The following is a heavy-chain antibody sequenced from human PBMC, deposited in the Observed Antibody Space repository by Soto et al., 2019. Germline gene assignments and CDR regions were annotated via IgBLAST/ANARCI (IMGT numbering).Heavy chain of an antibody. Sequence: GGSLRLSCAASGFTFSSYGMHWVRHAPGKGLEWVAVISYDGSNKYYADSVKGRFTISRDNSKNTLYLQMNSLRAEDTAVYYCAKDGVVVVAATLYYYYGMDVWGQGTTVTVSS. CDR3: AKDGVVVVAATLYYYYGMDV. CDR2: ISYDGSNK. J-gene: IGHJ6*02. V-gene: IGHV3-30*18. CDR1: GFTFSSYG. D-gene: IGHD2-15*01.